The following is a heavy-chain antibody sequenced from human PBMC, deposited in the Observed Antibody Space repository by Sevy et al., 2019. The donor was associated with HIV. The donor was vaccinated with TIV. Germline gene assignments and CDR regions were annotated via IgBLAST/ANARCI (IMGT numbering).Heavy chain of an antibody. CDR3: ARDQYCDISTGLYAMDV. CDR2: VYYFGST. CDR1: GASVSAANDY. D-gene: IGHD3-9*01. Sequence: SETLSLTCSVSGASVSAANDYWSWIRQPPGKGLEWIGYVYYFGSTNYNPSLKSRVTISLDTSKKEFSLKLSSVTPADTAVYYCARDQYCDISTGLYAMDVWGQGTTVTVSS. V-gene: IGHV4-61*01. J-gene: IGHJ6*02.